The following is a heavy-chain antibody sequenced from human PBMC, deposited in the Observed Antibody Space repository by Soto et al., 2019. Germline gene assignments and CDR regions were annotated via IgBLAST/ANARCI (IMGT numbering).Heavy chain of an antibody. CDR3: AKDSWYFDL. D-gene: IGHD6-13*01. Sequence: PGGSLRLSCEASGFTFTTCWMTWVRQAPGKGLEWVARIDTSGHSTNYAESVKGRFTISRDNAKNTVSLQMNSLRVEDTGVYYCAKDSWYFDLWSQGSQVTVSS. J-gene: IGHJ4*02. CDR1: GFTFTTCW. V-gene: IGHV3-74*01. CDR2: IDTSGHST.